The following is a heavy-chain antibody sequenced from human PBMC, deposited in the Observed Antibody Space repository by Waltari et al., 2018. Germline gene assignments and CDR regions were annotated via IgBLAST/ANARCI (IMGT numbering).Heavy chain of an antibody. CDR1: GYTFTGYY. J-gene: IGHJ6*02. CDR2: INPNSGGT. D-gene: IGHD3-10*01. CDR3: ARDGMTMVRGVITARNYYYGMDV. V-gene: IGHV1-2*02. Sequence: QVQLVQSGAEVKKPGASVKVSCKASGYTFTGYYMHWVRQAPGQGLEWTGWINPNSGGTNYAQKFQGRVIMTRETSISTAYTELSRLRSDDTSVYYCARDGMTMVRGVITARNYYYGMDVWGQGTTVTVSS.